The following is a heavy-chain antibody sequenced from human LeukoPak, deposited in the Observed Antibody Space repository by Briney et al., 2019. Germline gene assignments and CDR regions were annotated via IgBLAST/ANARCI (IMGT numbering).Heavy chain of an antibody. CDR1: GYTFTSYG. D-gene: IGHD3-9*01. V-gene: IGHV1-18*01. CDR3: ARTHYDILTGYYNVPYYFDY. Sequence: ASVKVSCKAPGYTFTSYGISWVRQAPGQGLEWMGWISAYNGNTNYAQKLQGRVTMTTDTSTSTAYMELRSLRSDDTAVYYCARTHYDILTGYYNVPYYFDYWGQGTLVTVSS. J-gene: IGHJ4*02. CDR2: ISAYNGNT.